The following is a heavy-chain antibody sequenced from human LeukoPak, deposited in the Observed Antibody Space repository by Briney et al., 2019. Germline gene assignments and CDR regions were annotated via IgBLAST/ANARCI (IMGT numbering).Heavy chain of an antibody. J-gene: IGHJ4*02. Sequence: GGSLRLSCAASGFTVTNNYMIWVRQAPGKGLECVSVIYTGGSTKYADSVKGRFTSSGDKNTLYLQMRGLRVEDTAVYYCARGRLGYSGYDLAYWGQGTLVTVSS. CDR2: IYTGGST. CDR3: ARGRLGYSGYDLAY. CDR1: GFTVTNNY. D-gene: IGHD5-12*01. V-gene: IGHV3-66*01.